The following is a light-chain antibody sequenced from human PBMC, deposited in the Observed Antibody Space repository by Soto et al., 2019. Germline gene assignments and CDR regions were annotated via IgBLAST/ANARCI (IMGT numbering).Light chain of an antibody. CDR3: QQGYSSAIT. Sequence: EIVLTQSPGTLSLSQGERATLSCRASQSVSSSYLAWYQQKPGQAPRLLIYGASSRATGIPDRFSGSGSGTEFSLTVNSLQPEDFATYYCQQGYSSAITFGQGTRLEIK. CDR2: GAS. CDR1: QSVSSSY. V-gene: IGKV3-20*01. J-gene: IGKJ5*01.